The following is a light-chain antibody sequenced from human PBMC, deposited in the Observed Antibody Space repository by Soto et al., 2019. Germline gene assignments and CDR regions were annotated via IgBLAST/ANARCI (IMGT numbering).Light chain of an antibody. J-gene: IGLJ1*01. V-gene: IGLV1-44*01. Sequence: QSVLTQPPSVSGTPGQRVIISCSGSSSNIGSSTVNWYQQFPGTAPKLLIYSDYQRPSGVPDRFSGSKSGTSASLAISGLQSEDEADYYCQSYDNSLSVYVFGTGTQLTVL. CDR2: SDY. CDR1: SSNIGSST. CDR3: QSYDNSLSVYV.